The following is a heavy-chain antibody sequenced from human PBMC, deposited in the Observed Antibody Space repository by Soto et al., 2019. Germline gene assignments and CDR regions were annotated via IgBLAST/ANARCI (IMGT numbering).Heavy chain of an antibody. J-gene: IGHJ5*02. CDR1: GFTFSSYA. CDR3: AKDGIYDSSGYP. Sequence: GGSLRLSCAASGFTFSSYAMSWVRQAPGKGLEWVSAISGSGGSTYYADSVKGRFTISRDNSKNTLCLQMNSLRAEDTAVYYCAKDGIYDSSGYPWGQGTLVTVSS. V-gene: IGHV3-23*01. D-gene: IGHD3-22*01. CDR2: ISGSGGST.